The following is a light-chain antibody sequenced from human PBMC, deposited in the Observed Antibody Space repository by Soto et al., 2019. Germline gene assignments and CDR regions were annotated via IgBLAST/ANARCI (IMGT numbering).Light chain of an antibody. CDR3: CSFAGSYTFNV. Sequence: QSALTQPRSVSGSPGQSVTISCTGTSSDVGSYNYVSWYQQYPGKAPKLMIYDVNKRPSGVPDRFSGSKSGNTASLTISGLQAEDEADYYCCSFAGSYTFNVFGTGTKVTVL. V-gene: IGLV2-11*01. J-gene: IGLJ1*01. CDR1: SSDVGSYNY. CDR2: DVN.